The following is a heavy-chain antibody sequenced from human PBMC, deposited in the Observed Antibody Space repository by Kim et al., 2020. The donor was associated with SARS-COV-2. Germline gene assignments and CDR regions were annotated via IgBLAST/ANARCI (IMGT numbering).Heavy chain of an antibody. CDR1: GFTFSSYA. V-gene: IGHV3-30*04. Sequence: GGSLRLSCAASGFTFSSYAMHWVRQAPGKGLEWVAVISYDGSNKYYADSVKGRFTISRDNSKNTLYLQMNSLRAEDTAVYYCARAYYDSSGYYYGGEFD. CDR2: ISYDGSNK. J-gene: IGHJ4*01. CDR3: ARAYYDSSGYYYGGEFD. D-gene: IGHD3-22*01.